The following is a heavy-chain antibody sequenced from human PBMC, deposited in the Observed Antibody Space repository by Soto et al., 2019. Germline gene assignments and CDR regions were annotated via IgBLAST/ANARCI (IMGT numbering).Heavy chain of an antibody. J-gene: IGHJ5*02. CDR3: ATRNFLSGTIGRWFDP. Sequence: SETLSLTCTVSGDSLTSINYSWAWIRQPPGKGLEWIATITYSGTTYYNPSLKSRVTISMDASQNQFSLRLSSVTATDTAVYYCATRNFLSGTIGRWFDPWGQGTLVTVSS. CDR2: ITYSGTT. D-gene: IGHD1-20*01. CDR1: GDSLTSINYS. V-gene: IGHV4-39*01.